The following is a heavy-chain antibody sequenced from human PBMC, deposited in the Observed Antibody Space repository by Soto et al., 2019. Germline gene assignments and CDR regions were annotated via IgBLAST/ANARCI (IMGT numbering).Heavy chain of an antibody. CDR3: ARGGWNADGAWDY. D-gene: IGHD1-1*01. CDR1: GGSISSYY. J-gene: IGHJ4*02. V-gene: IGHV4-59*01. CDR2: IYYSGST. Sequence: QVQLQESGPGLVKPSETLSLTCTVSGGSISSYYWSWIRQPPGKGLEWIGYIYYSGSTNYNPSLKSRVTISVDTSKNPFSLTLSSVTAADTAVYSCARGGWNADGAWDYWGQGTLVTVSS.